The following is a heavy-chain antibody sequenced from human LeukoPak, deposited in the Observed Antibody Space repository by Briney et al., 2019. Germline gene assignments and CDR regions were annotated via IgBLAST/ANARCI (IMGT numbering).Heavy chain of an antibody. CDR1: AYTFTNYG. V-gene: IGHV1-18*01. CDR3: ARAPLSYGVLDY. D-gene: IGHD4-17*01. J-gene: IGHJ4*02. CDR2: ISADNGYT. Sequence: AASVKVSCKASAYTFTNYGINWVRQAPGQGLEWMGWISADNGYTNYAEKLRGRVTMTTDTSTSTAYMEVRGLRSDDTAVYYCARAPLSYGVLDYWGQGTLVTVSS.